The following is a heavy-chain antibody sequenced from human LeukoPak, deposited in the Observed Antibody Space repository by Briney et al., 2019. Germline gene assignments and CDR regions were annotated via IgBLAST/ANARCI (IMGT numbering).Heavy chain of an antibody. CDR2: IYTSGST. V-gene: IGHV4-61*02. D-gene: IGHD3-10*01. CDR3: ARAWFGELFYYMDV. CDR1: GGSISSGSYY. J-gene: IGHJ6*03. Sequence: SETLSLTCTVSGGSISSGSYYWSWIRQPAGKGLKWIGRIYTSGSTNYNPSLKSRVTISVDTSKNQFSLKLSSVTAADTAVYYCARAWFGELFYYMDVWGKGTTVTVSS.